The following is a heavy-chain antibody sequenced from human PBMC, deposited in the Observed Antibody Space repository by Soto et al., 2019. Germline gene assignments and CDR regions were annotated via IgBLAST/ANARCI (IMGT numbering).Heavy chain of an antibody. Sequence: ASVKVSCKTSGYNFTNFDINWVRQAPGRGLVWMGWMNPSSGETGSAQNFQGRVTMTRDISTRTFFMQLTSLRSEDTAIYYCARLTEYCNGIKCYSNFDFWGRGTQVTVSS. D-gene: IGHD2-15*01. CDR2: MNPSSGET. CDR3: ARLTEYCNGIKCYSNFDF. V-gene: IGHV1-8*01. J-gene: IGHJ4*01. CDR1: GYNFTNFD.